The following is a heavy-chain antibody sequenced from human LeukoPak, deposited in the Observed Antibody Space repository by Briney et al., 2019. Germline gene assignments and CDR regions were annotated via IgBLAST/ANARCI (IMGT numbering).Heavy chain of an antibody. V-gene: IGHV4-61*02. D-gene: IGHD3/OR15-3a*01. CDR1: GGSISSGSYY. Sequence: SETLSLTCTVSGGSISSGSYYWSWIRQPAGKGLEWIGRIYTSGSTNYNPSLKSRVTISVDTSKNQFSLKLSSVTAADTAVYYCASGTAEYFHHWGQGTLVTVSS. CDR3: ASGTAEYFHH. CDR2: IYTSGST. J-gene: IGHJ1*01.